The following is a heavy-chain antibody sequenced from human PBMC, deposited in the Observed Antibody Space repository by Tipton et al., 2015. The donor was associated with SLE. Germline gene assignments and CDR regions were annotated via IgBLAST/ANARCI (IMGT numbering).Heavy chain of an antibody. CDR3: ARTNRLPYRVYFDS. J-gene: IGHJ4*02. V-gene: IGHV4-4*08. Sequence: TLSLTCTVSGVSISDHYWTWIRQPPGRGLEWIGYVYTSGITKRNPSLKSRVAMSMDRTKNQFSLNLSSVTAADTAMYYCARTNRLPYRVYFDSWGQGTLVTVSS. CDR1: GVSISDHY. CDR2: VYTSGIT. D-gene: IGHD1-14*01.